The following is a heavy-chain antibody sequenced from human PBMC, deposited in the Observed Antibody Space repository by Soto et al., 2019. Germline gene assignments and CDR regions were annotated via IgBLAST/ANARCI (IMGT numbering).Heavy chain of an antibody. J-gene: IGHJ4*02. CDR3: ARERREEIHDGYDLDC. CDR2: IYTSGST. V-gene: IGHV4-4*07. Sequence: WIRQPAGKGLEWIGRIYTSGSTDYNPSLKSRVTISIDKSKNQFYMKVTSMTAADTAVYYCARERREEIHDGYDLDCWGQG. D-gene: IGHD5-12*01.